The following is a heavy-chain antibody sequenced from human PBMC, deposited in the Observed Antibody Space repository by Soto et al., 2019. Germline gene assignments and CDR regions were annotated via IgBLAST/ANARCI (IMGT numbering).Heavy chain of an antibody. V-gene: IGHV4-34*01. CDR2: INHSGST. J-gene: IGHJ4*02. CDR3: ARGGYTRPFDY. D-gene: IGHD5-18*01. Sequence: SETLSLTCAVYGGSFSGYYWSWIRQPPGKGLEWIGEINHSGSTNYNPSLKSRVTISVDTSKNQFSLKLSSVTAADTAVYYCARGGYTRPFDYWGQGTLVTVSS. CDR1: GGSFSGYY.